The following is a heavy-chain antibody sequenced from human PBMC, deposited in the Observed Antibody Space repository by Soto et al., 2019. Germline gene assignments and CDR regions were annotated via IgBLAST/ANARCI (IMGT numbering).Heavy chain of an antibody. J-gene: IGHJ4*02. CDR3: ARLYDYVWGSYRDDY. CDR2: IYYSGST. Sequence: PSETLSLTCTVSGGSISSGDYYWSWIRQPPLKGLEWIGYIYYSGSTYYNPSLKSRVTISVDTSKNQFSLKLSSVTAADTAVYYCARLYDYVWGSYRDDYWGQGTLVTVYS. V-gene: IGHV4-30-4*01. CDR1: GGSISSGDYY. D-gene: IGHD3-16*02.